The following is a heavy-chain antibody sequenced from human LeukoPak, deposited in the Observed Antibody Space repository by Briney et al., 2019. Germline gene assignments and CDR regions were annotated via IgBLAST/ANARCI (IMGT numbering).Heavy chain of an antibody. CDR1: GGSLSSSCYY. V-gene: IGHV4-39*01. D-gene: IGHD6-19*01. J-gene: IGHJ4*02. Sequence: PSETRSLTCTVSGGSLSSSCYYWGWIRQPPGKGLEWIGRIYYSGSTYYNPSLKSRVTVSVDTSNNEFSLNLSSVTAVDTAVYYCASDQWLVPYDYWGQGTLVTVSS. CDR3: ASDQWLVPYDY. CDR2: IYYSGST.